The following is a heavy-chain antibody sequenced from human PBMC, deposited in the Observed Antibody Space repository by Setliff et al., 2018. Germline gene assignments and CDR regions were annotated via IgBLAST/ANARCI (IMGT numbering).Heavy chain of an antibody. J-gene: IGHJ6*03. D-gene: IGHD3-3*01. CDR3: ARMSGFQYIDV. Sequence: SETLSLTCTVSGGSMNSGSYYWSFIRQPAGKGLEWIGQIYTSWSTNYNPSLKSRVTMSLDTSKNQFSLSLTSVTAEDTAVYYCARMSGFQYIDVWDKGTTVTVSS. CDR2: IYTSWST. V-gene: IGHV4-61*09. CDR1: GGSMNSGSYY.